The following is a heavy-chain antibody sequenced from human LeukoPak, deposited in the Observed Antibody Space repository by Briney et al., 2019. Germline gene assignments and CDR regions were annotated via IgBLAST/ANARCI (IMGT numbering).Heavy chain of an antibody. J-gene: IGHJ4*02. CDR2: MNPNSGSS. CDR1: GYTFTSYD. V-gene: IGHV1-8*03. Sequence: ASVKVSCKASGYTFTSYDINWVRQATGQGLEWMGWMNPNSGSSGYAQKFQGRVTITRNTSISTAYMELSGLRSEDTAVYYCARGRSTGFPYYFEYWGQGTLVTVSS. CDR3: ARGRSTGFPYYFEY.